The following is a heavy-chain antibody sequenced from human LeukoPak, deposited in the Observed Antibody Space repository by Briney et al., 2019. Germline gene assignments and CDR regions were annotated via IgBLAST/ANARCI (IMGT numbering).Heavy chain of an antibody. Sequence: ASVKVSCKASGYTFTSYYMHWVRQAPGQGLEWIGIINPSGGSTSYAQKFQGRVTMTRDTSTSTVYMELSSLRSEDTAVYYCASLPRWIGSGPGAFDIWGQGTMVTVSS. CDR2: INPSGGST. J-gene: IGHJ3*02. D-gene: IGHD5-12*01. CDR1: GYTFTSYY. CDR3: ASLPRWIGSGPGAFDI. V-gene: IGHV1-46*01.